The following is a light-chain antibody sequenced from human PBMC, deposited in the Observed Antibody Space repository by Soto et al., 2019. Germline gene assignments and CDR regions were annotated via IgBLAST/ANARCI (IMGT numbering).Light chain of an antibody. CDR1: QSITTS. Sequence: EVVLTQSPATLSLSPGERATLSCRAGQSITTSLAWYQHKPGQAPRLLIYDASTRATGIPARFSGSGSGTDFTLTINSLEPEDFAVYFCQQRSNWPGYTFGQGTKLEIK. CDR3: QQRSNWPGYT. CDR2: DAS. J-gene: IGKJ2*01. V-gene: IGKV3-11*01.